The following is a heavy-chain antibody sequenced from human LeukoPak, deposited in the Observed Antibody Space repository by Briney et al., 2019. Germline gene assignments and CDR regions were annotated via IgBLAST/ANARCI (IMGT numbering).Heavy chain of an antibody. CDR2: IYYSGST. CDR3: ARRARGFGESPFDY. J-gene: IGHJ4*02. D-gene: IGHD3-10*01. V-gene: IGHV4-39*01. Sequence: PSETLSLTCTVSGGSISSSSYYWGWIRQPPGKGLEWIGSIYYSGSTYYNPSLKSRVTISVDTSKNQFSLKLSSVTAADTAVYYCARRARGFGESPFDYWGQETLVTVSS. CDR1: GGSISSSSYY.